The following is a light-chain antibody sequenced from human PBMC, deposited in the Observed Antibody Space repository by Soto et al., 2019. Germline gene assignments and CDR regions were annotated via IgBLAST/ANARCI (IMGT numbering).Light chain of an antibody. V-gene: IGKV3-15*01. J-gene: IGKJ1*01. CDR1: QSVGSN. Sequence: EKVMTQSPGSLSVSPGERAALSCRASQSVGSNLAWYQRKPGQVPRLLIYGASTRATGIPSRFSGSGSGTEFTLTISSLQSEDFAVYYCQQYYDWPWTFGQGTTVEIK. CDR3: QQYYDWPWT. CDR2: GAS.